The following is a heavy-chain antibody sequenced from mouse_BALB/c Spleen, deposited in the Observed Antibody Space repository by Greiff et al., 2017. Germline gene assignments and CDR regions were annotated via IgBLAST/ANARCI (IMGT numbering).Heavy chain of an antibody. CDR1: GYAFSSYW. CDR3: ASDFDY. CDR2: IYSGDGDT. Sequence: VQLQQSGAELVGPGSSVKIACKASGYAFSSYWMYWVKQRAGQGLEWIGQIYSGDGDTNYYGKFKGKATLTADKSSSTAYMQLSSLTAEDSAVYSCASDFDYWGQGRTRTVSS. V-gene: IGHV1-80*01. J-gene: IGHJ2*01.